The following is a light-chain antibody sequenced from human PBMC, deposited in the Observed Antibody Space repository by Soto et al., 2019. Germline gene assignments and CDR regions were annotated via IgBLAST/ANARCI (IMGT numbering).Light chain of an antibody. CDR2: DAS. Sequence: ELLLTQSPSTLSLSPGARAPLSCRASQSVRSCLAWYQQKPGQAPRILIYDASNRATGIPARFSGSGSGTDFTLTVSNLESEDFEVYYCQQCSNWPLTFGGGTKVDI. CDR1: QSVRSC. CDR3: QQCSNWPLT. V-gene: IGKV3-11*01. J-gene: IGKJ4*01.